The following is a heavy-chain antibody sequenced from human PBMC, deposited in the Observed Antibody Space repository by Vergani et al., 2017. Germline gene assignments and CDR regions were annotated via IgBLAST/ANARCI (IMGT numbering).Heavy chain of an antibody. D-gene: IGHD2-2*01. CDR2: ISAYNGNT. J-gene: IGHJ3*02. V-gene: IGHV1-18*01. Sequence: QVQLVQSGAEVKKPGASVKVSCKASGYTFTSYGISWVRQAPGQGLEWMGWISAYNGNTNYAQKLQGRVTMTTDTSTSTAYMELRSLRSDDTAVYYCARRCSSTSCYSSDPRDAFDIWGQGTMVTVSS. CDR1: GYTFTSYG. CDR3: ARRCSSTSCYSSDPRDAFDI.